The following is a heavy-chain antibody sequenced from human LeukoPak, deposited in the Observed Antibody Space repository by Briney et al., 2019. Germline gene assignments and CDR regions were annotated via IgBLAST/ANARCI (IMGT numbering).Heavy chain of an antibody. CDR3: VRVSVESGGAFDI. D-gene: IGHD2-15*01. CDR1: GGSISSGGYY. V-gene: IGHV4-61*08. CDR2: LSFGGGT. J-gene: IGHJ3*02. Sequence: PSETLSLTCTVSGGSISSGGYYWSWIRQPPGKGLEWIGYLSFGGGTNYSPSLKSRISTSPDTSKNQFSLKLTSVTAADTAVYYCVRVSVESGGAFDIWGQGTMVTVSS.